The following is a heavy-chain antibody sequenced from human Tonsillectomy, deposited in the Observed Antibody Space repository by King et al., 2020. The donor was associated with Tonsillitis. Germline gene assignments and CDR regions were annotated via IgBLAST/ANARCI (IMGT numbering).Heavy chain of an antibody. V-gene: IGHV3-7*01. J-gene: IGHJ4*02. Sequence: VQLVESGGGLVQPGGSLRLSCVASGFSFSSYWMRWVRQAQGKGLEWVSNIKQDGSDKYFVDAVKGRFTVSRDNARNSLYLQMNSLRVEDTAVYYCVRASTGSYDYWGQGTLVTVSS. CDR2: IKQDGSDK. CDR1: GFSFSSYW. D-gene: IGHD3-10*01. CDR3: VRASTGSYDY.